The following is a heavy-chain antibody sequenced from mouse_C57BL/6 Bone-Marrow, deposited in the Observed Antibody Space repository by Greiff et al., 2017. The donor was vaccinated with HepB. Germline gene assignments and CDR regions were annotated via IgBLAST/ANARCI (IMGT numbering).Heavy chain of an antibody. D-gene: IGHD1-2*01. CDR2: IDPENGDT. Sequence: EVQLQQSGAELVRPGASVKLSCTASGFNIKDDYMHWVKQRPEQGLEWIGWIDPENGDTESASKFQGKATITADTSSNTADLQLSSLTAEDTAVYYCSTHTTAYYFDYWGQGTTLTVSS. J-gene: IGHJ2*01. CDR3: STHTTAYYFDY. CDR1: GFNIKDDY. V-gene: IGHV14-4*01.